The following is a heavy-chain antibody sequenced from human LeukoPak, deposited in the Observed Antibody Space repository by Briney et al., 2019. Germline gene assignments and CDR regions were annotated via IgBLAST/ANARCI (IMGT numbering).Heavy chain of an antibody. CDR1: GGSFSGYY. V-gene: IGHV4-34*01. CDR2: INHSGST. D-gene: IGHD3-10*01. J-gene: IGHJ5*02. Sequence: SETLSLTCAVYGGSFSGYYWSWIRQPPGKGLEWIGEINHSGSTNYNPSLKSRVTISVDTSKNQFSLKLSSVTAADTAVYYCARGRTTMVRGAPRWFDPWGQGTLVTVSS. CDR3: ARGRTTMVRGAPRWFDP.